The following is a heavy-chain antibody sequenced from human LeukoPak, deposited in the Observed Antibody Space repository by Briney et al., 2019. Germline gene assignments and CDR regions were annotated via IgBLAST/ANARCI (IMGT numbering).Heavy chain of an antibody. V-gene: IGHV1-3*01. J-gene: IGHJ5*02. CDR1: GYTFTSYA. D-gene: IGHD2-15*01. Sequence: ASVKVSCKASGYTFTSYAMHWVRQAPGQRLEWMGWINAGNGNTKYSQKFQGRVTITRDTSASTAYMELSSLRSEDTAVYYCARVSCSGGSCYSGVNWFDPWGQGTLVTVPS. CDR2: INAGNGNT. CDR3: ARVSCSGGSCYSGVNWFDP.